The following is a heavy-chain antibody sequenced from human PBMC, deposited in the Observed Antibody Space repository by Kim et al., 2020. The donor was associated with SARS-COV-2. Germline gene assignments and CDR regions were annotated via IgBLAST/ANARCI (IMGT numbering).Heavy chain of an antibody. CDR1: GGSVSSGSYY. J-gene: IGHJ4*02. Sequence: SETLSLTCTVSGGSVSSGSYYWSWIRQPPGKGLEWIGYIYYSGSTNYNPSLKSRVTISVDTSNNQFSLKLSSVTAADTAVYYCARGWYSSSWWAFDYWGQGTLVTVSS. V-gene: IGHV4-61*01. CDR2: IYYSGST. CDR3: ARGWYSSSWWAFDY. D-gene: IGHD6-13*01.